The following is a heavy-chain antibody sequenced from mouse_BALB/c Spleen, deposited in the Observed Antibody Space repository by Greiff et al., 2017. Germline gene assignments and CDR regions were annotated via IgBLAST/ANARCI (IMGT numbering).Heavy chain of an antibody. V-gene: IGHV5-6-3*01. CDR1: GFTFSSYG. Sequence: EVMLVESGGGLVQPGGSLKLSCAASGFTFSSYGMSWVRQTPDKRLELVATINSNGGSTYYPDSVKGRFTISRDNAKNTLYLQMSSLKSEDTAMYYCTRYGKNYAMDYWGQGTSVTVSS. J-gene: IGHJ4*01. CDR3: TRYGKNYAMDY. D-gene: IGHD2-1*01. CDR2: INSNGGST.